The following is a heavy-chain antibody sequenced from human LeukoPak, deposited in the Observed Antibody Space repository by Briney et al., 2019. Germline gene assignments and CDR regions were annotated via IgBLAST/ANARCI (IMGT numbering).Heavy chain of an antibody. Sequence: ASVKVSCKASGYTFTSYGISWVRQAPGQGLEWMGWISAYNGNTNYAQKLQGRVTMTTDTSTSTAYMELRSLRSDHTAVYYCARLGRGYYYDYYGMDVWGQGTTVTVSS. J-gene: IGHJ6*02. V-gene: IGHV1-18*01. CDR3: ARLGRGYYYDYYGMDV. CDR2: ISAYNGNT. CDR1: GYTFTSYG.